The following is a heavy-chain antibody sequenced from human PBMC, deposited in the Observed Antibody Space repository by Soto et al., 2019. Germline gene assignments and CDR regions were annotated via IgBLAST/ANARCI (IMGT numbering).Heavy chain of an antibody. CDR2: IIPIFGTA. V-gene: IGHV1-69*13. Sequence: SVKVSCKASGGTFSSYAISWVRQAPGQGLEWMGGIIPIFGTAYYAQKFQGRVTITADESTSTAYMELSSLGSEDTAVYYCARDTFYYDILTGYPSYYYYGMDVWGQGTTVTVSS. CDR1: GGTFSSYA. CDR3: ARDTFYYDILTGYPSYYYYGMDV. D-gene: IGHD3-9*01. J-gene: IGHJ6*02.